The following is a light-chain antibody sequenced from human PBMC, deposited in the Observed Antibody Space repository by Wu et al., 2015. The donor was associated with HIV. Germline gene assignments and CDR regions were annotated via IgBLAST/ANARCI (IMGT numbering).Light chain of an antibody. CDR3: QQFLSYPRT. Sequence: AIQLTQSPSSLSASVGDRVTVTCRTSQDVSSALAWYQQTPGKAPKLLIYDASSLESGVPSRFSGSGFGTDFTLTISSLQPEDFATYYCQQFLSYPRTFGQGTKLEIK. CDR1: QDVSSA. V-gene: IGKV1-13*02. J-gene: IGKJ2*01. CDR2: DAS.